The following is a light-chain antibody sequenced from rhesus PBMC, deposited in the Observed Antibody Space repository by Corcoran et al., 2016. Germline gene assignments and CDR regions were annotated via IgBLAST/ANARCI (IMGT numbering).Light chain of an antibody. J-gene: IGKJ1*01. CDR2: GAS. CDR1: QSVRRS. Sequence: QVTLTQSPATLSLSPGERATLSCRASQSVRRSLAWYHQKPGQAPRLLIYGASSRATGIPDRFSARGSGTDLPLTSSSLEPEDGGDYHCFQHSSGWTFGQGTKVEIK. V-gene: IGKV3-10*01. CDR3: FQHSSGWT.